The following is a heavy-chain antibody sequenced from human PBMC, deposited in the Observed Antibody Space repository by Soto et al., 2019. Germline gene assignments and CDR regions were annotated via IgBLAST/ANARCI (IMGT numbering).Heavy chain of an antibody. CDR2: INHSGST. V-gene: IGHV4-34*01. Sequence: SETLSLTCAVSGGSFSGYYWSWIRQPPGKGLEWIGEINHSGSTNYNPSLKSRVTITVDTAKNQFSLKLSSVTAADTAVDYCARGPSYSWHIAAAGNFDYWGQGTLVTVSS. CDR3: ARGPSYSWHIAAAGNFDY. D-gene: IGHD6-13*01. J-gene: IGHJ4*02. CDR1: GGSFSGYY.